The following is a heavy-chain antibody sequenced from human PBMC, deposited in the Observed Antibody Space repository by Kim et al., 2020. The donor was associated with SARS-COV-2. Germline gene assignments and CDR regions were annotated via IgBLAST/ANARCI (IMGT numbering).Heavy chain of an antibody. J-gene: IGHJ4*02. Sequence: SETLSHTCAVYGGSFSGYYWSWIRQPLGKGLEWIGEINHSGRTNYNPSLKSRVTISVDTSKNQFSLKLTSVTAADTAVYYCARRLSNTSGWGSHYCDLWGQGILVTVSS. CDR3: ARRLSNTSGWGSHYCDL. CDR2: INHSGRT. CDR1: GGSFSGYY. D-gene: IGHD3-10*01. V-gene: IGHV4-34*01.